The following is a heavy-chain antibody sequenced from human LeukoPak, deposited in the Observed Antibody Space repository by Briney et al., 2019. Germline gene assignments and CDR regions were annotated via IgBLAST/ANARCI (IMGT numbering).Heavy chain of an antibody. CDR1: GGSFSGYY. CDR3: ARGRIAAAGRNWFDP. CDR2: INHSGST. Sequence: PSETLSLTCAVYGGSFSGYYWSWIRQPPGKGLEWIGEINHSGSTNYNPSLKSRVTISVDTSKNQFSLKLSSVTAADTAVYYCARGRIAAAGRNWFDPWGQGTLVTVSS. D-gene: IGHD6-13*01. J-gene: IGHJ5*02. V-gene: IGHV4-34*01.